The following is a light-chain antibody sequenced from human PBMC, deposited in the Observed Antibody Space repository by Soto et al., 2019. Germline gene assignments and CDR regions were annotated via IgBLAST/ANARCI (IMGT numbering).Light chain of an antibody. CDR3: SSHSKLTPYV. Sequence: QSVLTQPASGSGSPGQSITISCTGTSSDVGAYNYVSWYQQHPGKAPKLMIYDVTNRPSGVSNRFSGSKSDNTASLTISGLQAEDEADYFCSSHSKLTPYVFGTGTKSPS. CDR2: DVT. J-gene: IGLJ1*01. CDR1: SSDVGAYNY. V-gene: IGLV2-14*01.